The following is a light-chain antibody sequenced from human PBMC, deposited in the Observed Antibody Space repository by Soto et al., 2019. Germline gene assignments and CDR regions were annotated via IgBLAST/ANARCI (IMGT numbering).Light chain of an antibody. V-gene: IGKV1-5*03. CDR2: KAS. CDR3: QQYNSFSPDT. Sequence: DIYMTQSPSTLSASVGARVTITCRASQSINSWLAWYQQKPGQAPKLLIYKASSLQTGVPSRFRGSGSGTEFTLTINRLQPDDFAAYYCQQYNSFSPDTFGQGTRLEIK. CDR1: QSINSW. J-gene: IGKJ5*01.